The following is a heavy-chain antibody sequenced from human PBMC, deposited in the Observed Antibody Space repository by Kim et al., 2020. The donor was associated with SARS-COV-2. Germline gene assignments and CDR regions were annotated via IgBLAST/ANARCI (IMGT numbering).Heavy chain of an antibody. Sequence: GESLKISCQGSGYNFRDFWIVWVRQMPGKGLEVMGIIYPGDSDTRYTPSFRGQVTIPADNSISTAYLHWSSLKASDSAIYYCTRLSWGAGMIFHKEHREGRQGFYVWGQGTTVTVSS. V-gene: IGHV5-51*01. J-gene: IGHJ6*02. CDR3: TRLSWGAGMIFHKEHREGRQGFYV. D-gene: IGHD1-26*01. CDR1: GYNFRDFW. CDR2: IYPGDSDT.